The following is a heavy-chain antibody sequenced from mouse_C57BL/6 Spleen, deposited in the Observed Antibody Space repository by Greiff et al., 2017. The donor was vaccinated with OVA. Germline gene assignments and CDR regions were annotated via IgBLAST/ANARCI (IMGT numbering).Heavy chain of an antibody. D-gene: IGHD1-1*01. V-gene: IGHV1-82*01. J-gene: IGHJ2*01. CDR3: ARHSGSSSYFDY. CDR2: IYPGDGDT. CDR1: GYAFSSSW. Sequence: VKLKESGPELVKPGASVKISCKASGYAFSSSWMNWVQQRPGKGLEWIGRIYPGDGDTNYNGKFKGKATLTADKSTSTAYMQLSSLTSEDSAVYFCARHSGSSSYFDYWGQGTTLTVSS.